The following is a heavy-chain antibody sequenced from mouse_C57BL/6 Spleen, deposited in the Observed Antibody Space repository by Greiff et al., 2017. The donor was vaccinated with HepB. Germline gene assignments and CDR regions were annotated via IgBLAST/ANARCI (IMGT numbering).Heavy chain of an antibody. CDR2: IDPGDGET. CDR1: GFNIKDYY. CDR3: ACSGFTTLVATDYFAMDD. Sequence: EVQLQQSGAELVKPGASVKLSCTASGFNIKDYYMHWVKQRTEQGLEWIGRIDPGDGETKYAPKFQGKATITADTSSNTAYMQLSSLTSEDTAVYSVACSGFTTLVATDYFAMDDWGQGISVTFAS. J-gene: IGHJ4*01. V-gene: IGHV14-2*01. D-gene: IGHD1-1*01.